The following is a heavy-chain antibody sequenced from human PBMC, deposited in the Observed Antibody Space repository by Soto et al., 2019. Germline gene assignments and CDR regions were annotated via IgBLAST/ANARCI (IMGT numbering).Heavy chain of an antibody. CDR2: MNPNSGNT. CDR3: ARVLGAFALGVDAFDI. J-gene: IGHJ3*02. CDR1: GYTFTSYD. D-gene: IGHD3-10*01. Sequence: ASVKVSCKASGYTFTSYDINWVRQATGQGLEWMGWMNPNSGNTGYAQKFQGRVTMTRNTSISTAYMELSSLRSEDTAVYYCARVLGAFALGVDAFDIWGQGTMVTVSS. V-gene: IGHV1-8*01.